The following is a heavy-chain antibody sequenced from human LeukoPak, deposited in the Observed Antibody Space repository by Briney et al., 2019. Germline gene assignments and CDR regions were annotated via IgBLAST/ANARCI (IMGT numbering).Heavy chain of an antibody. J-gene: IGHJ5*01. CDR1: GFIFSTYG. CDR2: IHYDGSNK. CDR3: ARAWFRDLFGWIDT. V-gene: IGHV3-30*02. D-gene: IGHD3-10*01. Sequence: GGSLRLSCAGSGFIFSTYGIHWVRQAPGKGLEWVAFIHYDGSNKYYGESVKGRFTISRDNSKNTVFLQMNSLRGEDTAVYFCARAWFRDLFGWIDTWGQGTLVTVSS.